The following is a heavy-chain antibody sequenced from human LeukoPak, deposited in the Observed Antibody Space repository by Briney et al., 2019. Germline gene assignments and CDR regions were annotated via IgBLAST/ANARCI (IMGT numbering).Heavy chain of an antibody. J-gene: IGHJ4*02. CDR2: IYTSGST. Sequence: PSETLSLTCTVSGGSISSGSYYWSWIRQPAGKGLEWIGRIYTSGSTNYNPSLKSRVTISVDTSKNQFSLKLSSVTAADTAVYYCARETYTIFGVVTEYYFDYWGQGTLVTVSS. CDR3: ARETYTIFGVVTEYYFDY. CDR1: GGSISSGSYY. V-gene: IGHV4-61*02. D-gene: IGHD3-3*01.